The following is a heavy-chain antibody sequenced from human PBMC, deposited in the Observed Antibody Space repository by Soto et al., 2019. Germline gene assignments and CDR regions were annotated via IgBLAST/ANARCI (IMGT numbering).Heavy chain of an antibody. CDR1: GFTFSSYS. J-gene: IGHJ6*02. CDR3: ARPPPYYDFWSGTTGGMDV. V-gene: IGHV3-48*02. D-gene: IGHD3-3*01. CDR2: ISSSSSTI. Sequence: GGSLRLSCAASGFTFSSYSMNWVRQAPGKGLEWVSYISSSSSTIYYADSVKGRFTISRDNAKNSLYLQMNSLRDEDTAVYYCARPPPYYDFWSGTTGGMDVWGQGTTVTVSS.